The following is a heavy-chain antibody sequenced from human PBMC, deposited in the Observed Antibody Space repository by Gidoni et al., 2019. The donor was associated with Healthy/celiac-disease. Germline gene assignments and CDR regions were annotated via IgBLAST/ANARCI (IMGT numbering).Heavy chain of an antibody. D-gene: IGHD3-3*01. CDR3: TTDLGLPYSRVVTDY. CDR1: GFTFRNAW. J-gene: IGHJ4*02. Sequence: EVQLVASGGGLGQPGGSLRLPCAASGFTFRNAWMSWVRQAPGKGLEWVGRIKSKTDGGTTDYAAPVKGRFTISRDDSKNTLYLQMNSLKTEDTAVYYCTTDLGLPYSRVVTDYWGQGTLVTVSS. V-gene: IGHV3-15*01. CDR2: IKSKTDGGTT.